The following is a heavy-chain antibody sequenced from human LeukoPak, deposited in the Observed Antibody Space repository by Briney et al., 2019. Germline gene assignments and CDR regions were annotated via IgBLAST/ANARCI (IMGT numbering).Heavy chain of an antibody. Sequence: SVKVSCKASRGTFSSYAISWVRQAPGQGLEWMGRIIPIFGTANYAQKFQGRVTITTDESTSTAYMELSSLRSEDTAVYYCARATSGYFDYWGQGTLVTVSS. D-gene: IGHD1-26*01. J-gene: IGHJ4*02. CDR2: IIPIFGTA. CDR1: RGTFSSYA. CDR3: ARATSGYFDY. V-gene: IGHV1-69*05.